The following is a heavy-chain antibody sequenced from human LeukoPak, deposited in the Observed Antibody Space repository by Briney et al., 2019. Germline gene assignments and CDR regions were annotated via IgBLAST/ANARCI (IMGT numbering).Heavy chain of an antibody. CDR2: INPNSGGT. Sequence: ASVKVSCKASGYTFTGYYMHWVRQAPGQGLEWMGWINPNSGGTNYAQKFQGRVTMTRDTSISTAYMELSRLRSDDTAVYYSASASDGTTITDYWGQGTLVTVSS. CDR1: GYTFTGYY. V-gene: IGHV1-2*02. J-gene: IGHJ4*02. CDR3: ASASDGTTITDY. D-gene: IGHD5-12*01.